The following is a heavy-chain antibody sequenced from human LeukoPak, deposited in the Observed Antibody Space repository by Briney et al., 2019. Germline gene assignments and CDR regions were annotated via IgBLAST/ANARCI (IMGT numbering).Heavy chain of an antibody. D-gene: IGHD6-13*01. CDR2: ISAYNGNT. J-gene: IGHJ4*02. Sequence: GASVKVSCKASGYTFTSYGISGVRQAAGQQLECMDWISAYNGNTNYAQKLQGRVTMTTDTSTSTAYMERRSLRSDDRAVYYFGRDWDSSSWYWDGGGQGTLVTVSS. V-gene: IGHV1-18*01. CDR1: GYTFTSYG. CDR3: GRDWDSSSWYWDG.